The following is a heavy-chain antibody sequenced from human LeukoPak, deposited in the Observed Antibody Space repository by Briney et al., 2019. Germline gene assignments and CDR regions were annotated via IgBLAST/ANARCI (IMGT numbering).Heavy chain of an antibody. CDR3: AKDQNSGDAFDI. CDR1: GFTFSDYY. Sequence: GGSLRLSCAASGFTFSDYYMSWIRQAPGKGLEWVSAISGSGGSTYYADSVKGRFTISRDNSKNTLYLQMNSLRAEDTAVYYCAKDQNSGDAFDIWGQGTMVTVSS. CDR2: ISGSGGST. J-gene: IGHJ3*02. V-gene: IGHV3-23*01. D-gene: IGHD1-26*01.